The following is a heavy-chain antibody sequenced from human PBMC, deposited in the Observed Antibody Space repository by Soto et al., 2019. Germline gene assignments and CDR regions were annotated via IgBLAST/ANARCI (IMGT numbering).Heavy chain of an antibody. V-gene: IGHV1-69*13. D-gene: IGHD1-26*01. CDR1: GGTFSSYA. J-gene: IGHJ6*02. CDR2: IIPIFGTA. Sequence: SVKVSCKASGGTFSSYAISWVRQAPGQGLEWMGGIIPIFGTANYAQKFQGRVTITADESTSTAYMELSSLRSEDTAVYYCAREGLGGSYFYAGSNYYYYYGMDVWGQGTTVTVSS. CDR3: AREGLGGSYFYAGSNYYYYYGMDV.